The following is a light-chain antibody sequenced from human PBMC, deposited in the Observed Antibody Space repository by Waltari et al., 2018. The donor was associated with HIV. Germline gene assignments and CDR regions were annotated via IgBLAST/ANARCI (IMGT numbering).Light chain of an antibody. V-gene: IGLV3-21*04. CDR3: QVWDSKTSQGV. CDR2: FNN. Sequence: YVLTQPPSVSVAPGETASIACGGDNIGTKGGHWYQPRQGETPGVVIYFNNARASGIPGRLSCVNAVNTATRTISRVEAGDEADYYCQVWDSKTSQGVFGGGTKLTVL. CDR1: NIGTKG. J-gene: IGLJ3*02.